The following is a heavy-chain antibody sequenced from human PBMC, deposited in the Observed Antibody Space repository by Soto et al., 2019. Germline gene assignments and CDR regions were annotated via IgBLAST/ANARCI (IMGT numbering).Heavy chain of an antibody. J-gene: IGHJ5*02. CDR2: IIPIFGTA. D-gene: IGHD6-19*01. V-gene: IGHV1-69*13. Sequence: SVKVSCKASGGTFISYAISWVRQAPGQGLEWMGGIIPIFGTANYAQKFQGRVTITADESTSTAYMELSSLRSEDTAVYYCARVRIGYSSGWNWFDPWGQGTLVTVSS. CDR1: GGTFISYA. CDR3: ARVRIGYSSGWNWFDP.